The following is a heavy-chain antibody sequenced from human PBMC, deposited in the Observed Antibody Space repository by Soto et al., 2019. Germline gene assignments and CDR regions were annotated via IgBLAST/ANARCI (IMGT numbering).Heavy chain of an antibody. CDR1: GFTFSSNW. V-gene: IGHV3-74*01. CDR2: IDTDGTTT. Sequence: HPGGSLRLSCAASGFTFSSNWMHWVRQAPGEGLVWVSRIDTDGTTTTYADSVKGRFTISRDNAKNTLYLQMNSLRAEDTAFYYCVRDTPHNSFDPWGQGTLVTVSS. CDR3: VRDTPHNSFDP. J-gene: IGHJ5*02.